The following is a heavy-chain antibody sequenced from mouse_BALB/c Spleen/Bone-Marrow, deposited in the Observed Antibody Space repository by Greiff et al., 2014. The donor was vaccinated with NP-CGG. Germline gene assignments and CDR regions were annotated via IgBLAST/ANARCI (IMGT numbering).Heavy chain of an antibody. V-gene: IGHV2-9*02. D-gene: IGHD1-2*01. CDR2: IWADGST. Sequence: VQLVESGPGLVAPSQSLSITCTVSGFSLTSYGVHWVRQPPGKGLEWLGVIWADGSTNYNSALMSRLSISKDNSKSQVFFKMNSLRTDDTAMYYCARITTATGAMDYWGQGTSVTVSS. CDR3: ARITTATGAMDY. J-gene: IGHJ4*01. CDR1: GFSLTSYG.